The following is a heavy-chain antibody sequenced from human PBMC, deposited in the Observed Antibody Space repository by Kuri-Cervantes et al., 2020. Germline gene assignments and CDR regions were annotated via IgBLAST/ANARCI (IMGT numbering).Heavy chain of an antibody. D-gene: IGHD3-10*01. CDR2: ISASGVST. CDR1: GFTFSTYD. Sequence: GGSLRLSCAASGFTFSTYDMSWVRQAPGKGLEWVSSISASGVSTYYADSVKGRFAISRDNSKNTLYLQMSSLRADDTAVYYCARDKGAGYFQHWGQGTLVTVSS. J-gene: IGHJ1*01. V-gene: IGHV3-23*01. CDR3: ARDKGAGYFQH.